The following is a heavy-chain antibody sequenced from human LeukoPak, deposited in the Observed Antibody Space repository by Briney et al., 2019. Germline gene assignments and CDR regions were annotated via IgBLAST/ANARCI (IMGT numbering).Heavy chain of an antibody. V-gene: IGHV4-59*01. CDR3: ARVGYYYDSSGYYRDAFDI. D-gene: IGHD3-22*01. CDR1: GGSISSCY. J-gene: IGHJ3*02. CDR2: IYYSGST. Sequence: SETLSLTCTVSGGSISSCYWSWIRQPPGKGLEWIGYIYYSGSTNYNPSLKSRVTISVDTSKNQFSLKLSFVTAADTAVYYCARVGYYYDSSGYYRDAFDIWGQGTMVTVSS.